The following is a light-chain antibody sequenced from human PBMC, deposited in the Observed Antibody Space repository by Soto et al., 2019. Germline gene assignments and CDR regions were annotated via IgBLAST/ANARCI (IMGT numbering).Light chain of an antibody. V-gene: IGLV1-40*01. Sequence: QSVLTQPPSVPGAPGQRVTISCTGSSSNIGAGYDVHWYQQLPGTAPKLLIYGNTNRPSGVPVRFSGSKSGTSASLAISGLQADDEADYHCQSFDSSLGAWVFGGGTKLTVL. CDR1: SSNIGAGYD. CDR2: GNT. J-gene: IGLJ3*02. CDR3: QSFDSSLGAWV.